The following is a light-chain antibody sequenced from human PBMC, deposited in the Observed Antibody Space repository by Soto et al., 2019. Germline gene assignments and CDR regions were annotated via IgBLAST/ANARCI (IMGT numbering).Light chain of an antibody. CDR3: QQRSNWPPIT. V-gene: IGKV3-15*01. CDR2: GAG. CDR1: QSVSSN. Sequence: EIVMTQSPATLSVSPGERATLSCRASQSVSSNLAWYQQKPGQAPRLLIYGAGTRAAGIPARFSGSGSGTDFTLTINSLEPEDFAVYYCQQRSNWPPITFGQGTRLEI. J-gene: IGKJ5*01.